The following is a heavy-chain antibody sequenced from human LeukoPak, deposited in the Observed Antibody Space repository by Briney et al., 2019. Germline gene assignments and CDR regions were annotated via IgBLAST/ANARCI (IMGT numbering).Heavy chain of an antibody. CDR1: GFTFSSYA. Sequence: GGSLRLSCAASGFTFSSYAMSWVRQAPGKGLEWVSAISGSGGSTYYADSVKGRFTISRDNSKNTLCLQMNSLRAEDTAVYYCARARRRLWDLEWLTYFQHWGRGTLVTVSS. D-gene: IGHD3-3*01. CDR2: ISGSGGST. V-gene: IGHV3-23*01. CDR3: ARARRRLWDLEWLTYFQH. J-gene: IGHJ1*01.